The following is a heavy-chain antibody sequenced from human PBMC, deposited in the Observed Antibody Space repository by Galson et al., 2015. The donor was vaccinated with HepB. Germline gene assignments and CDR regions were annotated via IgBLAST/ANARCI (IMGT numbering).Heavy chain of an antibody. V-gene: IGHV3-9*01. CDR1: GFTFDDYA. Sequence: SLRLSCAASGFTFDDYAMHWVRQAPGKGLEWVSGISRNSDSVAYADSVKGRFTISRDNAKKSLYLRMNSLRAEDTALYYCAKDIPRKTGNYAASDYWGQGTLVTVSS. CDR3: AKDIPRKTGNYAASDY. CDR2: ISRNSDSV. D-gene: IGHD1-7*01. J-gene: IGHJ4*02.